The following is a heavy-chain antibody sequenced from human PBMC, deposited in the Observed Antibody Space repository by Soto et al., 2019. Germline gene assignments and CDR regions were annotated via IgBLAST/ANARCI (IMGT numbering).Heavy chain of an antibody. J-gene: IGHJ5*02. Sequence: SETLSLTCAVYGGSFSGYYWSWIRQPPGKGLEWIGEINHSGSTNYNPSLKSRVTISVDTSKNQFSLKLSSVTAADTAVYYCARGLSAYRSIAARPEGNWFDPWGQGTLVTVSS. D-gene: IGHD6-6*01. V-gene: IGHV4-34*01. CDR3: ARGLSAYRSIAARPEGNWFDP. CDR2: INHSGST. CDR1: GGSFSGYY.